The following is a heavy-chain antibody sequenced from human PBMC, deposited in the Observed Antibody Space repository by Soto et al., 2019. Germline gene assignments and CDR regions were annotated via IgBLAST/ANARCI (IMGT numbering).Heavy chain of an antibody. Sequence: GGSLRLSCAASGFTFSDYYMSWIRQAPGKGLEWVSYISSSGSTIYYADSVKGRFTISRDNAKNSLYLQMNSLRAEDTAVYYCAREGKQLVPTGFYYYMDVWGKGTTVTVSS. V-gene: IGHV3-11*01. CDR2: ISSSGSTI. J-gene: IGHJ6*03. CDR3: AREGKQLVPTGFYYYMDV. D-gene: IGHD6-6*01. CDR1: GFTFSDYY.